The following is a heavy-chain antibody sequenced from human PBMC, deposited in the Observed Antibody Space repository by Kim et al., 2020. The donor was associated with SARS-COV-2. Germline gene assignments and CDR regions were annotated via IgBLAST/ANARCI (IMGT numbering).Heavy chain of an antibody. CDR2: T. CDR3: ARGDRSRVVDY. J-gene: IGHJ4*02. V-gene: IGHV3-13*01. Sequence: TYDPGSVKGRFTIARENAKNSLYLQMNSLRAGDTAVYYCARGDRSRVVDYWGQGTLVTVSS.